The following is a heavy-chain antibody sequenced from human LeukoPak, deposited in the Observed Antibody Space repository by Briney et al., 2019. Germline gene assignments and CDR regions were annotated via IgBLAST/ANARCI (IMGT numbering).Heavy chain of an antibody. D-gene: IGHD1-26*01. Sequence: ASVKVSCKASGYTFTSYYMHWVRQAPGEGLEWMGIINPTGGSTNYAHNFQGRVTITADESTSTAYMELSSLTYEDTAVYYCARSEWELTLDYWGQGTLLTVSS. V-gene: IGHV1-46*01. CDR1: GYTFTSYY. CDR3: ARSEWELTLDY. J-gene: IGHJ4*02. CDR2: INPTGGST.